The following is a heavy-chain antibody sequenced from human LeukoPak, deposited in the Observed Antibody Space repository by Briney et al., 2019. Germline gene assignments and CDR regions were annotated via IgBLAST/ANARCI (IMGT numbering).Heavy chain of an antibody. D-gene: IGHD3-10*01. Sequence: GGSLRLSCAASGFTFSSYAMSWVRQAPGKGLEWVSAISGSGGSTYYADSVKGRFTISRDNSKNTLYLKMNSLRAEDTAVYYCAKGQSMVWGVITDDAFDIWGQGTMVTVSS. V-gene: IGHV3-23*01. J-gene: IGHJ3*02. CDR2: ISGSGGST. CDR3: AKGQSMVWGVITDDAFDI. CDR1: GFTFSSYA.